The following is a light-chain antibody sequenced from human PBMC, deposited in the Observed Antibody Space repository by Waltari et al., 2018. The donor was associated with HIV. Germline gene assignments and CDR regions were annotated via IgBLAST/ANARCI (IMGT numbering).Light chain of an antibody. CDR3: AAWDDSLSGPV. Sequence: SVLPQPPSGSGTPGQRVTISCSGSSSNIGNNYVNWYQQLSGTAPTLLIYRNHHRPSGVPDRFSGSTSGTSASLAISGLQSEDEADYYCAAWDDSLSGPVFGGGTKLTVL. CDR1: SSNIGNNY. V-gene: IGLV1-47*01. CDR2: RNH. J-gene: IGLJ3*02.